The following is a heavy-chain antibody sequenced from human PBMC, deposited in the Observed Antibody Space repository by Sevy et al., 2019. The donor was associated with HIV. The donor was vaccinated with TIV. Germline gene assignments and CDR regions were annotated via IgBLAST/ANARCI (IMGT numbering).Heavy chain of an antibody. CDR3: AKAPGDDILTGYYALFDH. J-gene: IGHJ4*02. V-gene: IGHV3-23*01. D-gene: IGHD3-9*01. Sequence: GGSLRLSCVASGFTFSNPWMSWVRQAPGKGLEWVSTISGGGGSTYYADSVKGRFSISRDNSKNTLYLQLNSLRAEDTAVYYCAKAPGDDILTGYYALFDHWGQGTLVTVSS. CDR1: GFTFSNPW. CDR2: ISGGGGST.